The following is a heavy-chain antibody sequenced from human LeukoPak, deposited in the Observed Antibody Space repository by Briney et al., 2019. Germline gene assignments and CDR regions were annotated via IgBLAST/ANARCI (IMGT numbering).Heavy chain of an antibody. D-gene: IGHD3-22*01. J-gene: IGHJ4*02. CDR1: GYTLTESS. CDR2: FDPEDGET. V-gene: IGHV1-24*01. CDR3: ATSHYYYDSSGYDPFDY. Sequence: ASVKVSCKVSGYTLTESSMHWVRQAPGKGLEWMGGFDPEDGETIYAQKFQGRVTMTEDTSTDTAYMELSSLRSEDTAVYYCATSHYYYDSSGYDPFDYWGQGTLVTVSS.